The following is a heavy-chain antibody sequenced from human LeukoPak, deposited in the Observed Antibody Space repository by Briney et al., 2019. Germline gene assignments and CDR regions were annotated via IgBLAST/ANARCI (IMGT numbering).Heavy chain of an antibody. Sequence: GASVKVSCKASGYTFTSYGISWVRQAPGQGLEWMGWISAYNGNTNYARKLQGRVTMTTDTSTSTAYMELRSLRSDDTAVYYCARGGSSGWQVLTSFDYWGQGTLVTVSS. CDR2: ISAYNGNT. D-gene: IGHD6-19*01. V-gene: IGHV1-18*01. CDR1: GYTFTSYG. J-gene: IGHJ4*02. CDR3: ARGGSSGWQVLTSFDY.